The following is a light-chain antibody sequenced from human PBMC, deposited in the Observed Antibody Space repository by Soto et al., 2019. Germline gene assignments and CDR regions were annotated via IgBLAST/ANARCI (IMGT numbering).Light chain of an antibody. Sequence: EIVLTQSPATLSLSPCERATLSCRASQSVNNYLAWYQQTPGQAPRLLIYDASNRATGIPARFSGSGSGTDFTLTISSLEPEDFAVYYRQQRSNWPITFGQGTRLENK. J-gene: IGKJ5*01. V-gene: IGKV3-11*01. CDR2: DAS. CDR1: QSVNNY. CDR3: QQRSNWPIT.